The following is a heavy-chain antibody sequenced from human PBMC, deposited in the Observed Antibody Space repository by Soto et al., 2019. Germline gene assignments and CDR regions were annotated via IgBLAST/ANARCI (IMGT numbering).Heavy chain of an antibody. D-gene: IGHD2-21*02. CDR2: IYHSGSA. Sequence: QVQLQESGPGLVKPSGTLSLTCAVSGGSVSSSNWWSWVRQSPGKGLDWMGEIYHSGSAHYNPSLKSRATISLDKSKNQFSLRLTSVTAADTAVYYCARVPGVVVSADDAFDIWGPGTRVIVSS. J-gene: IGHJ3*02. V-gene: IGHV4-4*02. CDR1: GGSVSSSNW. CDR3: ARVPGVVVSADDAFDI.